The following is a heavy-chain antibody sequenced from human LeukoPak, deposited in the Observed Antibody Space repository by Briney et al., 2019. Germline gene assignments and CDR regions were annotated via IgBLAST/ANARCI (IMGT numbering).Heavy chain of an antibody. Sequence: GGSLRLSCAASGFTFSSYAMTWVRQSPGMGLEWVATITGGGFVSFYADSVKGRFTISRDNAKNSLYLQMNSLRAEDTAVYYCARVTYRLVPENFDYWGQGTLVTVSS. CDR2: ITGGGFVS. CDR1: GFTFSSYA. V-gene: IGHV3-21*01. D-gene: IGHD6-19*01. CDR3: ARVTYRLVPENFDY. J-gene: IGHJ4*02.